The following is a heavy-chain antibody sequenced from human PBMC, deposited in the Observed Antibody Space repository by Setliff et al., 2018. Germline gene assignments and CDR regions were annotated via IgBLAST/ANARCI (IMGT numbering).Heavy chain of an antibody. D-gene: IGHD6-13*01. CDR1: GYSFSTYW. CDR2: IYPGDSDT. CDR3: ARCYGSWFREGWFGP. V-gene: IGHV5-51*01. Sequence: PGQSLKTSCQGSGYSFSTYWIGWVRQMPGKRAEWMGIIYPGDSDTRYSPSFQGEVTISDDKSINTAYLQWGSLKASDTAMYYCARCYGSWFREGWFGPWGQGTLVTVSS. J-gene: IGHJ5*02.